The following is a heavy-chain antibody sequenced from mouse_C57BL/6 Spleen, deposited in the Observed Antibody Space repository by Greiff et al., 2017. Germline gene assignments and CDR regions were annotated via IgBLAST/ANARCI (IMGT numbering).Heavy chain of an antibody. CDR2: ISDGGSYT. D-gene: IGHD2-3*01. CDR3: AREADGYSVGAMDY. Sequence: EVKLVESGGGLVKPGGSPKLSCAASGFTFSSYAMSWVRQTPEKRLEWVATISDGGSYTYYPDNVKGRFTISRDNAKNNLYLQMSHLKSEDTAMYYCAREADGYSVGAMDYWGQGTSVTVSS. V-gene: IGHV5-4*01. CDR1: GFTFSSYA. J-gene: IGHJ4*01.